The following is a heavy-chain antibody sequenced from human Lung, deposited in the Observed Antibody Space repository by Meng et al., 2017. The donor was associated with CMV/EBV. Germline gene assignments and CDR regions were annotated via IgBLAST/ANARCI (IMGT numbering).Heavy chain of an antibody. J-gene: IGHJ6*02. D-gene: IGHD3-3*01. CDR3: AHRALYYDLWSGYYIPRYGMDV. CDR1: GFSLSTSGVG. CDR2: IYWNDDK. V-gene: IGHV2-5*01. Sequence: SGPTLVKPTQTLTLTCTFSGFSLSTSGVGVGWIRQPPGKALEWLALIYWNDDKRYSPSLKSRLTITKDTSKNQVVLTMSNMDPVDTATYYCAHRALYYDLWSGYYIPRYGMDVWGQGTTVTVSS.